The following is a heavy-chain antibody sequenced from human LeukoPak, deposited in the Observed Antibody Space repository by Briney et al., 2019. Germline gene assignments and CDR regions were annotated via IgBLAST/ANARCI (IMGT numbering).Heavy chain of an antibody. D-gene: IGHD3-10*01. Sequence: ASVKVYCKASGYTFTSYGISWVRPAPGQGLEWMGWISSYNGNINYAQKLQGRVTISTDTPTSTAFIELRSLRSDDTAVYYCARGVPYGSGSYYHAGKDAFDIWGQGTMVSVSS. CDR3: ARGVPYGSGSYYHAGKDAFDI. J-gene: IGHJ3*02. CDR1: GYTFTSYG. V-gene: IGHV1-18*01. CDR2: ISSYNGNI.